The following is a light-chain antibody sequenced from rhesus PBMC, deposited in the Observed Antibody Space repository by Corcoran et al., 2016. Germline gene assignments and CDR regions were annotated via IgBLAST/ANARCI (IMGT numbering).Light chain of an antibody. J-gene: IGKJ3*01. CDR1: QGIPNA. CDR2: EAS. CDR3: QQYYSIPFT. Sequence: DIQMTQSPSSLSASVGDRGTITCWASQGIPNALAWYQQKPGETPKLLIYEASTLQGGIPSRFSGSGSGTDFTLTISSLQPDDFATYYCQQYYSIPFTFGPGTKLDIK. V-gene: IGKV1-33*02.